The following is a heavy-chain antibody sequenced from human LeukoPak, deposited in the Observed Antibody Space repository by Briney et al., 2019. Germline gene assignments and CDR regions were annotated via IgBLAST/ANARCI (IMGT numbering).Heavy chain of an antibody. J-gene: IGHJ4*02. V-gene: IGHV3-9*01. CDR1: GFTFDDYA. D-gene: IGHD5-12*01. CDR3: AKEGVYSGYNY. CDR2: ISWNSGSI. Sequence: GGSLRLSCAASGFTFDDYAMHWVRQAPGKGLEWVSGISWNSGSIGYADSVKGRFTISRDDAKNSLYLQMNGLRAEDTALYYCAKEGVYSGYNYWGQGTLVTVSS.